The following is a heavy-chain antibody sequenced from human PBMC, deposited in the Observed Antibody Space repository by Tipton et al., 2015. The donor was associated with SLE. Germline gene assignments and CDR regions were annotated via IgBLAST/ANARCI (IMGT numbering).Heavy chain of an antibody. J-gene: IGHJ6*03. Sequence: SLRLSCAASGFTFSGYSMNWVRQAPGKGLEWVSRINSDESSRSYADSVKGRFTISRDNAKNTLYLQMNSLRAEDTAVYYCARDRTTAYYYYFYMDVWGKGTTVTVSS. CDR1: GFTFSGYS. D-gene: IGHD1/OR15-1a*01. CDR3: ARDRTTAYYYYFYMDV. CDR2: INSDESSR. V-gene: IGHV3-74*01.